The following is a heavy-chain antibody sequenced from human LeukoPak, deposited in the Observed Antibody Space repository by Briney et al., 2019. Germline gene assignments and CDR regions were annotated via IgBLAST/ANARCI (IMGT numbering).Heavy chain of an antibody. CDR1: GFTFSSYA. CDR2: ISGSGGST. Sequence: GGSLRLSCAASGFTFSSYAMSWVRQAPGKGLEWVSAISGSGGSTYYADSVKGRFTISRDNSKNTLYLLMNSLRAEDTAVYYCAKDQVVVVPAAIPNWFDPWGQGTLVTVSS. J-gene: IGHJ5*02. CDR3: AKDQVVVVPAAIPNWFDP. D-gene: IGHD2-2*02. V-gene: IGHV3-23*01.